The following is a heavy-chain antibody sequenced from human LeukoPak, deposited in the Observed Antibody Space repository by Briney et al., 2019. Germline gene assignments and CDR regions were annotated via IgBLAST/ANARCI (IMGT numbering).Heavy chain of an antibody. D-gene: IGHD3-9*01. CDR1: GGSFSGYY. V-gene: IGHV3-7*01. J-gene: IGHJ4*02. Sequence: PSETLSLTCAVYGGSFSGYYWSWVRQAPGKGLEWVANIKQDGSEKYYVDSVKGRFTISRDNAKNSLYLQMNSLRAEDTAVYYCARDSRLRYYSPYYFDYWGQGTLVTVSS. CDR3: ARDSRLRYYSPYYFDY. CDR2: IKQDGSEK.